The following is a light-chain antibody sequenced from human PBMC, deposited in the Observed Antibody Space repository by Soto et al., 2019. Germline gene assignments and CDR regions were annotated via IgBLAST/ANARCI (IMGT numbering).Light chain of an antibody. CDR1: SSNIGAGYD. CDR3: QSYDSSLSGSYV. J-gene: IGLJ1*01. Sequence: QAVVTQPPSVSGAPGQRVTTSCTGSSSNIGAGYDVHWYQRLPGTAPKLLIYGNSNRPSGVPDRFSGSKSGTSASLAITGLQAEDEADYYCQSYDSSLSGSYVFGTGTKLTVL. V-gene: IGLV1-40*01. CDR2: GNS.